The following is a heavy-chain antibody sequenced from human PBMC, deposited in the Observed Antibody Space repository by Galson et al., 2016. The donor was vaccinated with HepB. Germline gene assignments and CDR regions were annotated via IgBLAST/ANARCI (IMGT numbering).Heavy chain of an antibody. D-gene: IGHD3-3*01. V-gene: IGHV1-18*01. Sequence: SVKVSCKASGYTFTSYGISWVRQAPGQGLEWMGWISAYNGNTNYAQKLQGRVTMTTDTSTSTAYMELGSLKSDDTAAYYCARDGLRFLEWLSPHWYFDLWGRGTLVTVSS. CDR2: ISAYNGNT. CDR1: GYTFTSYG. J-gene: IGHJ2*01. CDR3: ARDGLRFLEWLSPHWYFDL.